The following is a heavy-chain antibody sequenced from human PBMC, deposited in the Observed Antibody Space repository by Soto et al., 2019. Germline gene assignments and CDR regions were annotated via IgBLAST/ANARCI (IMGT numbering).Heavy chain of an antibody. D-gene: IGHD3-22*01. CDR1: GYSFTSYW. J-gene: IGHJ4*02. Sequence: GESLKISCKGSGYSFTSYWISWVRQMPGKGLEWMGRIDPSDSYTNYSPSFQGHVTISADKSISTAYLQWSSLKASDTAMYYCARRRYYYDSSGYLPEADYWGRGTLVTVSS. CDR3: ARRRYYYDSSGYLPEADY. CDR2: IDPSDSYT. V-gene: IGHV5-10-1*01.